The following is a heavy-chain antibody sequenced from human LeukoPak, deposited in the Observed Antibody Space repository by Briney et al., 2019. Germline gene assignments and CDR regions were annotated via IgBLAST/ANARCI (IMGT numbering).Heavy chain of an antibody. J-gene: IGHJ4*02. CDR1: GFTFSSYG. CDR3: ACSSSTGYYFDY. D-gene: IGHD6-13*01. V-gene: IGHV3-23*01. Sequence: QPGGSLRLSCAASGFTFSSYGMSWVRQAPGKGLEWVSAISGSGGSTYYADSVKGRSTISRDNSKNTLYLQMNSLRAEDTAVYYCACSSSTGYYFDYWGQGTLVTVSS. CDR2: ISGSGGST.